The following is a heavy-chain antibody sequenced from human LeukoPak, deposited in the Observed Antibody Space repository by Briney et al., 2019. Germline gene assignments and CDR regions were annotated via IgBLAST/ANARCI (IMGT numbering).Heavy chain of an antibody. Sequence: SETLSLTCTVAGDSISSGGYYWSWIRQYPEKGLEWIGYIYYSGNTYYNPSLKSRVSISVDMSKDQFSLRLSSVTAADTAVYYCARATPLFYYDSSGYPEAFDVWGQGTMVTVSS. CDR2: IYYSGNT. J-gene: IGHJ3*01. CDR3: ARATPLFYYDSSGYPEAFDV. CDR1: GDSISSGGYY. V-gene: IGHV4-31*03. D-gene: IGHD3-22*01.